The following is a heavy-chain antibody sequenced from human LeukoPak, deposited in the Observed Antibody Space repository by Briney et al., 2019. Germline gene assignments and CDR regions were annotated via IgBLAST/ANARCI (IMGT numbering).Heavy chain of an antibody. CDR3: ARDHPPRRTTLTLII. CDR1: GGTFSSYV. CDR2: TIPIFGTA. J-gene: IGHJ3*02. Sequence: SVKVSCKASGGTFSSYVSSWVRQAPGQGLEWMGGTIPIFGTANYAQKFQGRVTITADESTSTAYMELSSLRSEDTAVYYCARDHPPRRTTLTLIIWGQGTMVTVSS. V-gene: IGHV1-69*13. D-gene: IGHD4-17*01.